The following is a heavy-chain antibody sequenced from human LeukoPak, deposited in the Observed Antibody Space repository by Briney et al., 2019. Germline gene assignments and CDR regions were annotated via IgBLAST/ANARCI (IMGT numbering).Heavy chain of an antibody. J-gene: IGHJ4*02. CDR2: IYYSGST. CDR1: GGSLSSYY. Sequence: SETLSLTCTVSGGSLSSYYWSWIRQPPGKGLEWIGYIYYSGSTNYNPSLKSRVTISVDTSKNQFSLKLSSVTAADTAVYYCARGGAEYQLLSYFDYWGQGTLVTVSS. D-gene: IGHD2-2*01. CDR3: ARGGAEYQLLSYFDY. V-gene: IGHV4-59*01.